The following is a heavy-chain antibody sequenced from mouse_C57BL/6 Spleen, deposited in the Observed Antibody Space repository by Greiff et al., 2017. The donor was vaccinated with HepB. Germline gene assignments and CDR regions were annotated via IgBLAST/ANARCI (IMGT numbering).Heavy chain of an antibody. CDR3: ARSRSNYDV. J-gene: IGHJ1*03. Sequence: VQLQQSGAELARPGASVKLSCKASGYTFTSYGISWVKQRTGQGLEWIGEIYPRSGNTYYNEKFKGKATLTADKSSSTAYMELRSLTSEDSAVYFCARSRSNYDVWGTGTTVTVSS. CDR2: IYPRSGNT. CDR1: GYTFTSYG. V-gene: IGHV1-81*01. D-gene: IGHD3-1*01.